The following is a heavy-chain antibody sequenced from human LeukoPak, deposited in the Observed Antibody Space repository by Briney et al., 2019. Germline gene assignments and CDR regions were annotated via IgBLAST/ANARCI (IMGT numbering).Heavy chain of an antibody. Sequence: PGGSLRLSCAASGFTFSSYGMRWVRQAPGEGLEWVAIIWYDGSNNYYADSVKGRFTISRDNSKNTLSLQMNSLRAEDTAVYYCVKESGFMVAPNSAFDIWGQGTMVTVSS. J-gene: IGHJ3*02. V-gene: IGHV3-33*06. D-gene: IGHD4/OR15-4a*01. CDR2: IWYDGSNN. CDR3: VKESGFMVAPNSAFDI. CDR1: GFTFSSYG.